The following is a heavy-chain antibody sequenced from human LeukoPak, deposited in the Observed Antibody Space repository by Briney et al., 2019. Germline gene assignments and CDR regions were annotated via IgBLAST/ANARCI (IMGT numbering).Heavy chain of an antibody. CDR3: ARPYKRQLVHNYYYAMDV. Sequence: SVKVSCKASGCTFSSYDISWVRQAPGQGLEWMGGIIPIFGRANYAQKFQGRVTITADESTNTVYMELSSLRSDDTAVYYCARPYKRQLVHNYYYAMDVWGQGTTVTVSS. J-gene: IGHJ6*02. CDR1: GCTFSSYD. CDR2: IIPIFGRA. D-gene: IGHD1-1*01. V-gene: IGHV1-69*13.